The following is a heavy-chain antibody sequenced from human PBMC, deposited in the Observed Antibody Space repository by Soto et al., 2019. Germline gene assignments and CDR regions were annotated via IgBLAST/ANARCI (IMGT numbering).Heavy chain of an antibody. CDR1: GGTYNTFA. CDR2: IIPVLGPA. V-gene: IGHV1-69*06. CDR3: VSAAKRYVDY. Sequence: QVQLVQSGAEVKEPGSSVKVSCKASGGTYNTFAISWVRQAPGQGLEWMGGIIPVLGPAFYAQKFQGRVTITADKSTTTAYLELTSLRSEDTAVYYSVSAAKRYVDYWGQGTPVTVSS. J-gene: IGHJ4*02.